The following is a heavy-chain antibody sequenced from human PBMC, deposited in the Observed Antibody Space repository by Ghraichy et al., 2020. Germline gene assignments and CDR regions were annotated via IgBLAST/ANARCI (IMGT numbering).Heavy chain of an antibody. CDR2: INHSGST. CDR3: ARGGYCSGGSCYPKL. Sequence: SETLSLTCAVYGGSFSGYYWSWIRQPPGKGLEWIGEINHSGSTNYNPSLKSRVTISVDTSKNQFSLKLSSVTAADTAVYYCARGGYCSGGSCYPKLWGQGTLVTVSS. J-gene: IGHJ4*02. CDR1: GGSFSGYY. V-gene: IGHV4-34*01. D-gene: IGHD2-15*01.